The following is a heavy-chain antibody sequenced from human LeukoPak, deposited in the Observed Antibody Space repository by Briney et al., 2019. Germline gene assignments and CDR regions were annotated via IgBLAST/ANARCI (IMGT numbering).Heavy chain of an antibody. CDR1: GFTFGSYA. CDR2: ISSNGSST. D-gene: IGHD3-10*01. Sequence: GGSLRLSCSASGFTFGSYAIHWVRQPPGTGLEFVSTISSNGSSTYYADSVKDRFTISRDNSKNTLYLQMSSLRAEDTAVYYCVKDRGVLLWFGEPDYWGQGTLVTVSS. CDR3: VKDRGVLLWFGEPDY. V-gene: IGHV3-64D*06. J-gene: IGHJ4*02.